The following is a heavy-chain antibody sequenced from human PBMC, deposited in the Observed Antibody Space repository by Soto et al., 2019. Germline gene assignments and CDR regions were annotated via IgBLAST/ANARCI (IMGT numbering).Heavy chain of an antibody. V-gene: IGHV3-23*01. D-gene: IGHD6-13*01. Sequence: PGGSLRLSCAVSGFTFSSHAMNWVRQAPGKGLEWVSGISGSGGRAYYADSVQGRFTISRDNSKNTLYLQINSLGVEDTAVYYCAKTIAASPYYFDYWGQGTLVTVSS. CDR1: GFTFSSHA. CDR2: ISGSGGRA. J-gene: IGHJ4*02. CDR3: AKTIAASPYYFDY.